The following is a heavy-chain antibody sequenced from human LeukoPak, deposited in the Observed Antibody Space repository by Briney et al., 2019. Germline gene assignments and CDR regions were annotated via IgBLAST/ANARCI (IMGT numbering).Heavy chain of an antibody. D-gene: IGHD1-26*01. J-gene: IGHJ4*02. V-gene: IGHV4-34*01. Sequence: SETLSLTCAVYGVSFSGYYWSWIRQPPGKGLEWIGEINHSGSTNYNPSLKSRVTISVDTSKNQFSLKLSPVTAADTAVYYCARGMRNSGSYYWGQGTLVTVSS. CDR1: GVSFSGYY. CDR2: INHSGST. CDR3: ARGMRNSGSYY.